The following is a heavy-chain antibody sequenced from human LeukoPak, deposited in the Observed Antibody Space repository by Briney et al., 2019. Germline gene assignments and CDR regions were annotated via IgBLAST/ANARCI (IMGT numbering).Heavy chain of an antibody. Sequence: GGSLRLSCAASGFTVSSNYMSWVRQAPGKGLELVSVIYSGGSTYYSDSVKGRFTISRDNSKNTVYLQMNSTSAEDTAVYCCAKAFIGSSSGWYDSWGQGTLVTVSS. J-gene: IGHJ5*01. V-gene: IGHV3-53*01. CDR1: GFTVSSNY. CDR3: AKAFIGSSSGWYDS. CDR2: IYSGGST. D-gene: IGHD6-19*01.